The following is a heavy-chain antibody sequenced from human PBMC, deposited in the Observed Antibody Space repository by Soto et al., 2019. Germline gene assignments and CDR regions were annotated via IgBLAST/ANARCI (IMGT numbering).Heavy chain of an antibody. V-gene: IGHV3-23*01. J-gene: IGHJ4*02. D-gene: IGHD6-13*01. Sequence: GGSLRLSCAASGFTLRSYAMGWVRQAPGKGLEWVSAISGSGGSTNYADSVKGRFTISRDNAKNTLYLQMNSLRAEDTAVYYCAKKGSVAAPPYYFDYWGQGTLVTVSS. CDR2: ISGSGGST. CDR3: AKKGSVAAPPYYFDY. CDR1: GFTLRSYA.